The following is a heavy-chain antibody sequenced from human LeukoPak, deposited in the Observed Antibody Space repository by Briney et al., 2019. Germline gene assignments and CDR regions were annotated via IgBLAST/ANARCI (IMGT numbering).Heavy chain of an antibody. V-gene: IGHV3-64*01. J-gene: IGHJ4*02. D-gene: IGHD2-2*01. CDR3: ARDPHCGSTSCLSYFDY. CDR1: GFTFSSHA. Sequence: GGSLRLSCAASGFTFSSHAMHWVRQAPGKGLEYVSAISSDGGVTYYANSVKGRFTISRDNSKNTVHLQMGSLRGEDMAVYYCARDPHCGSTSCLSYFDYWGQGTLVTVSS. CDR2: ISSDGGVT.